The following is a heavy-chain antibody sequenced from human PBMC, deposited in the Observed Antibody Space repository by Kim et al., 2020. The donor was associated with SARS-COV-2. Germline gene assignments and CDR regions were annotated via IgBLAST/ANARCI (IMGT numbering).Heavy chain of an antibody. D-gene: IGHD6-19*01. Sequence: SETLSLTCTVSGGSISSSSYYWGWIRQPPGKGLEWLGSIYYSGSTYYNPSLKSRVTISVDTSKNQFSLKLSPVTAADTAVYYCSRRLGGWRNYGMGVWGQGTTVTVSS. V-gene: IGHV4-39*01. CDR1: GGSISSSSYY. CDR3: SRRLGGWRNYGMGV. CDR2: IYYSGST. J-gene: IGHJ6*02.